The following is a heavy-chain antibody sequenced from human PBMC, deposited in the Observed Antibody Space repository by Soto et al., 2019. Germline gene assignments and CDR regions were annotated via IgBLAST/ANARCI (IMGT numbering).Heavy chain of an antibody. CDR2: ISGSGGST. V-gene: IGHV3-23*01. CDR3: AKDRAYSSSSSNWFDP. J-gene: IGHJ5*02. D-gene: IGHD6-6*01. Sequence: GGSLRLSCAASGFTFSSYAMSWFRQAPGKGLEWVSAISGSGGSTYYADSVKGRFTITRDNSKNTLYLQMNSLRAEDTAVYYCAKDRAYSSSSSNWFDPWGQGTMVTVSS. CDR1: GFTFSSYA.